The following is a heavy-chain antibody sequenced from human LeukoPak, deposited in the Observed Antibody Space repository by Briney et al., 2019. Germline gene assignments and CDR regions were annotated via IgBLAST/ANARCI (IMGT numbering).Heavy chain of an antibody. CDR2: ISGSGGST. Sequence: GGSLRLSCAASGFTSSSYAMSWVRQAPGKGLEWVSAISGSGGSTYYADSVKGRFTISRDNSKNTLYLQMNSLGAEDTAVYYCAKDRVVPAAIFDYWGQGTLVTVSS. D-gene: IGHD2-2*01. CDR1: GFTSSSYA. CDR3: AKDRVVPAAIFDY. V-gene: IGHV3-23*01. J-gene: IGHJ4*02.